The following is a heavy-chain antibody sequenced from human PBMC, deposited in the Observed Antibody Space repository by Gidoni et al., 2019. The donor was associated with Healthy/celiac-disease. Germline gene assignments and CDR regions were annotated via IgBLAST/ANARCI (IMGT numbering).Heavy chain of an antibody. D-gene: IGHD3-10*01. CDR2: ISWNSGSK. CDR1: GFTCVNSA. J-gene: IGHJ3*02. Sequence: EVALVQAGGCLVQPARSLRLSCPASGFTCVNSAVPGVREAPGKGLEWVSGISWNSGSKGYADSVKGRFTISRDKAKNSLYLQMNSLRAEDTALYYCAKDMSPRGDYGSGRGDAFDIWGQGTMVTVSS. CDR3: AKDMSPRGDYGSGRGDAFDI. V-gene: IGHV3-9*01.